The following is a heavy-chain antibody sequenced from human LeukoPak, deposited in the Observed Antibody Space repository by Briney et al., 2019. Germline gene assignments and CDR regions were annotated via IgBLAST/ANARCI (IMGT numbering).Heavy chain of an antibody. D-gene: IGHD1-1*01. CDR2: ITDGADT. CDR3: AKVDYWSPENYLDS. Sequence: GGSLRLSCAASGFPFGSYAMTWVRQAPGKGLESVSVITDGADTYYADSVKGRFTISRDNSQNTVHLQMDNLRADDTAVYYCAKVDYWSPENYLDSWGQGTLVTVSS. J-gene: IGHJ4*02. CDR1: GFPFGSYA. V-gene: IGHV3-23*01.